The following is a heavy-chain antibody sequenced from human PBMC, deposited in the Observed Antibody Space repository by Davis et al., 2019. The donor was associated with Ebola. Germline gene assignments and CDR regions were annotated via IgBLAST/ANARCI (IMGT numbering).Heavy chain of an antibody. CDR1: GGSISSSSYY. Sequence: SETLSLTCTVSGGSISSSSYYWAWIRQPPGKGLEWIGNIYNSGSTHYNPSLQSRVTFSVDTSKNQFSLNLRSMTAADTAVYYCARRLSSPYFDYWGQGILVTVSS. V-gene: IGHV4-39*01. J-gene: IGHJ4*02. CDR3: ARRLSSPYFDY. CDR2: IYNSGST. D-gene: IGHD6-13*01.